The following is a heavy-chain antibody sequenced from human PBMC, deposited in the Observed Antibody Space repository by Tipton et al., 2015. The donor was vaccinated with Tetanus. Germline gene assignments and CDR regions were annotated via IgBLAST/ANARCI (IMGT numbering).Heavy chain of an antibody. CDR3: ARGTGDY. Sequence: TLSLTCSVSGASIKNSPYFWNWIRHSPGKGLEWIGYIYYSGSTFYNPSLKSRVTMSVDTSKNQFSQKLSSVTAADTAVYYCARGTGDYWGQGTLVTVSS. CDR2: IYYSGST. J-gene: IGHJ4*02. CDR1: GASIKNSPYF. D-gene: IGHD1-14*01. V-gene: IGHV4-30-4*01.